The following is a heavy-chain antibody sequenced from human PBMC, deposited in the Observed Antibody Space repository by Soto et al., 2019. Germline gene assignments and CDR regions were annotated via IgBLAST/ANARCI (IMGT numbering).Heavy chain of an antibody. V-gene: IGHV1-8*01. CDR3: ARGLALVRGVQIDD. CDR2: MNPNSGNT. CDR1: GYTFTSYD. J-gene: IGHJ4*02. Sequence: QVQLVQSGAEVKKPGASVKVSCKASGYTFTSYDINWVRQATGQGLEWMGWMNPNSGNTGYAQKFQGRGTITRNPSISTAYMELSSLRSEDTAVYYCARGLALVRGVQIDDWGQGPLVTVSS. D-gene: IGHD3-10*01.